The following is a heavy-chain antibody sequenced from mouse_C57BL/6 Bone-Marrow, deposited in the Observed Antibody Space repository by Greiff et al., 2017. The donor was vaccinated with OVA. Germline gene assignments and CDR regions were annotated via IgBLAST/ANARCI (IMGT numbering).Heavy chain of an antibody. V-gene: IGHV3-6*01. Sequence: ESGPGLVKPSQSLSLTCSVTGYSITSGYYWNWIRQFPGNKLAWMGYISYDGSNNYNPSLKNRISITRDTSKNQFFLKLNSVTTEDTATYYCAREEYYFDYWGQGTTLTVSS. J-gene: IGHJ2*01. CDR1: GYSITSGYY. CDR3: AREEYYFDY. CDR2: ISYDGSN.